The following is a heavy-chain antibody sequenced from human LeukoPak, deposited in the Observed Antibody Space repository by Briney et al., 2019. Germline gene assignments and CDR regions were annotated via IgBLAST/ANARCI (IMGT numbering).Heavy chain of an antibody. D-gene: IGHD4-17*01. CDR2: IYRGST. J-gene: IGHJ4*02. Sequence: SETLSLTCTVSGVSIRTYYWNWIRQPPGKGPEWIGYIYRGSTNYNPSFESRVTISVDTSKNQFSLKLSSVTAADTAVYYCARGGDYEIDCWGQGILVTVSS. CDR1: GVSIRTYY. CDR3: ARGGDYEIDC. V-gene: IGHV4-59*01.